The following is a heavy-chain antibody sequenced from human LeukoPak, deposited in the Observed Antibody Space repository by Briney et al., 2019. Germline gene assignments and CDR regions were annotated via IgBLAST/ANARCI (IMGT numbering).Heavy chain of an antibody. V-gene: IGHV4-39*07. CDR2: IYYSGST. D-gene: IGHD6-13*01. CDR1: GGSISSSRYY. CDR3: ARDTYSSSPYYFDY. Sequence: SETLSLTCTVSGGSISSSRYYWGWIRQPPGKGLEWIGGIYYSGSTYYNPSLKSRVTISVDTSKNQFSLKLSSVTDADTAVYYCARDTYSSSPYYFDYWGQGTLVTVSS. J-gene: IGHJ4*02.